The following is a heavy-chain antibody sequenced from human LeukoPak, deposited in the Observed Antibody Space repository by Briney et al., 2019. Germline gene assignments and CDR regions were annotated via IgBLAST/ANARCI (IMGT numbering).Heavy chain of an antibody. CDR3: ARDDYGGQDY. V-gene: IGHV4-39*07. D-gene: IGHD4-23*01. Sequence: PSETLSLTCTVSGGSISSSSYYRGWIRQPPGKGLEWIGRIYASGSTNYNPSLKSRVTISVDTSKNQFSLKLSSVTAADTAVYYCARDDYGGQDYWGQGTLVTVSS. J-gene: IGHJ4*02. CDR2: IYASGST. CDR1: GGSISSSSYY.